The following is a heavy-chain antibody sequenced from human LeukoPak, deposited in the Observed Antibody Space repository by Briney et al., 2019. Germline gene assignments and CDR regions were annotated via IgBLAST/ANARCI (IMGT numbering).Heavy chain of an antibody. CDR1: GFSLSTSGMC. V-gene: IGHV2-70*11. D-gene: IGHD2-15*01. Sequence: VSGPALVKPTQTLTLTCSFSGFSLSTSGMCVSWIRQPPGKALEWLARIDWDDDKYYSSSLKTRLTISKDTSKNQVVLTMTHMDPVDTATYYCAHSRYCSGGSCYYFDYWGQGTLVTVSS. CDR3: AHSRYCSGGSCYYFDY. CDR2: IDWDDDK. J-gene: IGHJ4*02.